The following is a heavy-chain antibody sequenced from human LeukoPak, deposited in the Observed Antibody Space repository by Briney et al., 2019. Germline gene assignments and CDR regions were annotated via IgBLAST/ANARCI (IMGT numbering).Heavy chain of an antibody. V-gene: IGHV1-69*13. Sequence: SVKVSCKASGGTFSSYAISWVRQAPGQGLEWMGGIIPIFGTANYAQKFQGRVTITADESTSTAYMELSSLRSEDTAVYYCASRDIVVVPAAMRVDFWSGSDYWGQGTLVTVSS. CDR3: ASRDIVVVPAAMRVDFWSGSDY. CDR2: IIPIFGTA. D-gene: IGHD2-2*01. CDR1: GGTFSSYA. J-gene: IGHJ4*02.